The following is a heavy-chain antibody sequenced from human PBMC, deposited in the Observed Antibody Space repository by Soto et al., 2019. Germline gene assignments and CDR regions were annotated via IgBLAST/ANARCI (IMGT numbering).Heavy chain of an antibody. Sequence: SETLSLTCTVSGGSISSGGYYWSWIRQRPGKGLEWIGYIYYSGSTYYNPSLKSRVTISVDTSKNQFSLKLSSVTAADTAVYYCASVVRWYLWYFDLWGRGTLVTVSS. D-gene: IGHD2-15*01. V-gene: IGHV4-31*03. CDR3: ASVVRWYLWYFDL. CDR2: IYYSGST. CDR1: GGSISSGGYY. J-gene: IGHJ2*01.